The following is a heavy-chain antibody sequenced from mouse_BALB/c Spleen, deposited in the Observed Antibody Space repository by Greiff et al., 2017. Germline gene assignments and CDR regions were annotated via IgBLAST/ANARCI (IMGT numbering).Heavy chain of an antibody. D-gene: IGHD1-1*01. CDR3: ASYYGSSYVGSYAMDY. Sequence: EVKVVESGGGLVKPGGSLKLSCAASGFTFSSYAMSWVRQTPEKRLEWVASISSGGSTYYPDSVKGRFTISRDNARNILYLQMSSLRSEDTAMYYCASYYGSSYVGSYAMDYWGQGTSVTVSS. CDR1: GFTFSSYA. V-gene: IGHV5-6-5*01. J-gene: IGHJ4*01. CDR2: ISSGGST.